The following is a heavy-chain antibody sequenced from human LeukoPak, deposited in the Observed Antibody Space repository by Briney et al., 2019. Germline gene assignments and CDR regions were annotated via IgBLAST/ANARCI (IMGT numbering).Heavy chain of an antibody. J-gene: IGHJ5*02. V-gene: IGHV1-8*03. CDR2: MNPNSGNT. Sequence: ASVKVSCKASGYTFTSYDINWVRQATGQGLEWMGWMNPNSGNTGYAQKFQGRVTITRNTSISTAYMELSSLRSEDTAVYYCAIGIAVAGGFDPWGQGTLVTVSS. D-gene: IGHD6-19*01. CDR1: GYTFTSYD. CDR3: AIGIAVAGGFDP.